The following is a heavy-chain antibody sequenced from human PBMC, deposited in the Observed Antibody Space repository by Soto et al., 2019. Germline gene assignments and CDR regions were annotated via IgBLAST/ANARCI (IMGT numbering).Heavy chain of an antibody. CDR1: GFSFSDDW. J-gene: IGHJ4*02. Sequence: GGSLRLSXEASGFSFSDDWMHWVRQAPGKGLVWVSSVSSVGDSTDYADSVKGRFTISRDNAKNTLYLQMNSLGAEDTAVYYCVRGKYSGSYFFDYWGQGTLVTVSS. V-gene: IGHV3-74*01. CDR3: VRGKYSGSYFFDY. D-gene: IGHD1-26*01. CDR2: VSSVGDST.